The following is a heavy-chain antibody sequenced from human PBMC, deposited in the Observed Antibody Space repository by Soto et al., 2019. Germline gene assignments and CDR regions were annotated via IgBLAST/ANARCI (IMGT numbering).Heavy chain of an antibody. V-gene: IGHV1-69*13. J-gene: IGHJ6*02. CDR2: IIPSFGTA. CDR1: GGTFSSYA. Sequence: SVKVSCKASGGTFSSYAISWVRQAPGQGLEWMGGIIPSFGTANYAQKFQGRVTITADESTSTAYMELSSLRSEDTAVYYCARDNGDYSYDYYQGTDVWGQGTTVTVSS. CDR3: ARDNGDYSYDYYQGTDV. D-gene: IGHD4-17*01.